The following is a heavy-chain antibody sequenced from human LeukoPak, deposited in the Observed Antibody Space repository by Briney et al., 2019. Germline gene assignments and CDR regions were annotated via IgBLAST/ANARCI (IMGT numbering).Heavy chain of an antibody. CDR2: VNPNSGHT. D-gene: IGHD2-15*01. V-gene: IGHV1-8*01. CDR3: ARGAPRSYCSGGSCPYSDY. J-gene: IGHJ4*02. CDR1: GYTFTSYD. Sequence: GASVKVSCKASGYTFTSYDINWVRQATGQGLEWMGWVNPNSGHTGYAQKFQGRVTMTRNTSKSTAYMELSSLRSEDTAVYYCARGAPRSYCSGGSCPYSDYWGQGTLVSVSS.